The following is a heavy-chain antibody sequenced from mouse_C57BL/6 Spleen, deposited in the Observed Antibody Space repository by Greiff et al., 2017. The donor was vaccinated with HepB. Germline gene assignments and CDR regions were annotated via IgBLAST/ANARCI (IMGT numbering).Heavy chain of an antibody. Sequence: EVKLMESGAELVRPGASVKLSCTASGFNIKDDYMHWVKQSPEQGLEWIGWIDPENGDTEYASKFQGKATITADTASNTAYLQLSSLTSEDTAVYYCTTSDGYYRYFDVWGTGTTVTVSS. CDR1: GFNIKDDY. CDR3: TTSDGYYRYFDV. J-gene: IGHJ1*03. CDR2: IDPENGDT. V-gene: IGHV14-4*01. D-gene: IGHD2-3*01.